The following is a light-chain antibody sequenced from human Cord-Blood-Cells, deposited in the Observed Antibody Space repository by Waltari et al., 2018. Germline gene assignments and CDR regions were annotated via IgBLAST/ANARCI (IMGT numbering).Light chain of an antibody. CDR2: DVS. CDR1: SSDVGGYNY. V-gene: IGLV2-14*04. J-gene: IGLJ1*01. Sequence: SVSGSPGQSITISCTGTSSDVGGYNYVSWYQQHPGKAPKLMIYDVSNRPSGVSNRFSGSKSGNTASLTISGLQAEDEADYYCSSYTSSSTLYVFGTGTKVTVL. CDR3: SSYTSSSTLYV.